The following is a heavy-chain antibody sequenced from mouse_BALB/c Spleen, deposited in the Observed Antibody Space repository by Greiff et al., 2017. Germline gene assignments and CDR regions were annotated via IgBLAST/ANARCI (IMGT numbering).Heavy chain of an antibody. Sequence: VKLVESGPGLVAPSQSLSITCTVSGFSLTGYGVNWVRQPPGKGLEWLGMIWGDGSTDYNSALKSRLSISKDNSKSQVFLKMNSLQTDDTARYYCARGAPSSGYPLYAMDYWGQGTSVTVSS. D-gene: IGHD3-1*01. J-gene: IGHJ4*01. CDR2: IWGDGST. V-gene: IGHV2-6-7*01. CDR1: GFSLTGYG. CDR3: ARGAPSSGYPLYAMDY.